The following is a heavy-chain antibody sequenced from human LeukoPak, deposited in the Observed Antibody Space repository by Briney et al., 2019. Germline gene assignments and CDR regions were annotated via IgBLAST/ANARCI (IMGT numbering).Heavy chain of an antibody. Sequence: SETLSLTCTVSGDSISSSSYHWGWIRQPPGKGLEWIGSIYYSGSSYYNPSLKSRVTISVDTSKNQFSLKLSSVTAADTAVYYCASPPLYDSSGYSFDYWGQGTLVTVSS. V-gene: IGHV4-39*07. J-gene: IGHJ4*02. CDR1: GDSISSSSYH. CDR3: ASPPLYDSSGYSFDY. CDR2: IYYSGSS. D-gene: IGHD3-22*01.